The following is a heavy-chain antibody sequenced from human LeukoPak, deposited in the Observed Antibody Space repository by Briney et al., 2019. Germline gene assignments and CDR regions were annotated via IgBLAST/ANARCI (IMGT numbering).Heavy chain of an antibody. CDR2: IYYGGST. J-gene: IGHJ4*02. D-gene: IGHD3-10*01. V-gene: IGHV4-59*08. CDR3: ARREYYFDY. CDR1: GGSLSSYY. Sequence: PPETLSLTCTVSGGSLSSYYSSWIRPPPGEVLERIGYIYYGGSTNYNPPLKSRGTISVDTSKSQFSLKLSAVTAADTAVYYSARREYYFDYWGQRTLVTVSS.